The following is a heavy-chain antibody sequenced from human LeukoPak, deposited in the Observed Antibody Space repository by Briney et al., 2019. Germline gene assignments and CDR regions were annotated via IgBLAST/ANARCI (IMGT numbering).Heavy chain of an antibody. V-gene: IGHV4-39*01. J-gene: IGHJ4*02. D-gene: IGHD2-15*01. CDR3: ARRAFLCSGGSCYGRFFDY. Sequence: PSETLSLTCTVSGGSISSSSYYWGWIRQPPGKGLEWIGSIYYSGSTYYNPSFKSRVTISVDTSKNQFSLKLSSVTAADTAVYYCARRAFLCSGGSCYGRFFDYWGQGTLVTVSS. CDR2: IYYSGST. CDR1: GGSISSSSYY.